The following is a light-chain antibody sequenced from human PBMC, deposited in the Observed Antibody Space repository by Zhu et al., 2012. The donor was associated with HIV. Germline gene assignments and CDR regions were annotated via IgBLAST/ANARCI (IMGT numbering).Light chain of an antibody. Sequence: DIQLTQSPSFLSASVGDRVTITCRASQGISNHLAWYHQKPGKAPKLLIYGASILQSGIPSRFSGSGSGTEFTLTISSLQPEDFASYSCQQYYTPSYDFGQGTNLQVK. CDR2: GAS. V-gene: IGKV1-9*01. CDR1: QGISNH. J-gene: IGKJ2*01. CDR3: QQYYTPSYD.